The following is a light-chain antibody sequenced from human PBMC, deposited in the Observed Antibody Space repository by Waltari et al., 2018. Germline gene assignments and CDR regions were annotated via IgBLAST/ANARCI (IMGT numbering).Light chain of an antibody. J-gene: IGLJ3*02. CDR1: SSDVGFYNY. V-gene: IGLV2-14*01. CDR2: DVS. CDR3: NSYTGSSSWV. Sequence: QSALTQPASVSGSPGQSITISCTGTSSDVGFYNYVSWYQQHPGKAPKLIIYDVSERPSGVSDRCSGSKSGNTASLTISGLQAEDEADYYCNSYTGSSSWVFGGGTKLTVL.